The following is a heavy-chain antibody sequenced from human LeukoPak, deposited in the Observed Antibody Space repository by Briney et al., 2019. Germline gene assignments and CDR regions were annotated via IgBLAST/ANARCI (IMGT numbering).Heavy chain of an antibody. CDR2: ISSSGSAI. CDR3: ARGGPYGMDV. D-gene: IGHD3-16*01. Sequence: GGSLRLSCAASGFTFSSYAMSWVRQAPGKGLEWISYISSSGSAIYYADSVKGRFTFSRDNAKNSLYLQMNSLRAEDTAVYYCARGGPYGMDVWGQGTTVTVSS. CDR1: GFTFSSYA. V-gene: IGHV3-48*04. J-gene: IGHJ6*02.